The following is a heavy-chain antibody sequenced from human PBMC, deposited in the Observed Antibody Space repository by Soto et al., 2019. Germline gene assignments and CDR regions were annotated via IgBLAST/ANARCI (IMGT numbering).Heavy chain of an antibody. CDR2: IYAGGNT. J-gene: IGHJ4*02. CDR3: ASGSGWFLKY. D-gene: IGHD6-19*01. V-gene: IGHV3-53*01. Sequence: EVLLVESGGGLIQFGGSLRLSCAASDFTVSNNYMNWVRQAPGKGLEWVSIIYAGGNTYYAGSVKGRFTISRDSSKNTLYLQMNSLRAEDTALYYCASGSGWFLKYWGQGILVTVSS. CDR1: DFTVSNNY.